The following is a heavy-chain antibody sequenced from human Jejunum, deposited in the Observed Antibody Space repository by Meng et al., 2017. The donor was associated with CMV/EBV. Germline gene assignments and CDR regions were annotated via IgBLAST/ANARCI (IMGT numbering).Heavy chain of an antibody. D-gene: IGHD5-18*01. J-gene: IGHJ4*02. Sequence: TVSGDSISTSCWSWLRQSPGKGLEWIGYIPYSGSTDYNPSLKSRVTISGDTSKNQFSLKLSSVTAADTAVYFCARGHTLMVTPFDYWGQGTLVTVSS. CDR1: GDSISTSC. V-gene: IGHV4-59*01. CDR3: ARGHTLMVTPFDY. CDR2: IPYSGST.